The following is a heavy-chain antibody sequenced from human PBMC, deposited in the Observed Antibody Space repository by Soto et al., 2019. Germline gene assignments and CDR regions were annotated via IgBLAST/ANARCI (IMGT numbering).Heavy chain of an antibody. Sequence: SETLSLTCSASGGSITSSSHFWGWVRQPPGKGLEWIGTIYFTGNTYYTPSLKSRLTMSIDTSKNEFSLRLDSVTAADTAVYYCAGQTFTIAAASYGRSNWFDPWGPGTLVTVSS. J-gene: IGHJ5*02. CDR2: IYFTGNT. D-gene: IGHD6-25*01. V-gene: IGHV4-39*01. CDR1: GGSITSSSHF. CDR3: AGQTFTIAAASYGRSNWFDP.